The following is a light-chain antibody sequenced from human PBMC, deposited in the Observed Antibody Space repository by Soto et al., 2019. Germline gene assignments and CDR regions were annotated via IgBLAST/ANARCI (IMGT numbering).Light chain of an antibody. CDR2: AAS. V-gene: IGKV3-11*01. Sequence: EIVLTQSPGTLSLSPGERATLSCRASQNVSTYLAWYQQKPGQAPRLLIYAASTRATGVPARFSGSGSGTDFTLTISSLESEDSAVYYCQQRSNWLTFGGGTKVEIK. CDR3: QQRSNWLT. J-gene: IGKJ4*01. CDR1: QNVSTY.